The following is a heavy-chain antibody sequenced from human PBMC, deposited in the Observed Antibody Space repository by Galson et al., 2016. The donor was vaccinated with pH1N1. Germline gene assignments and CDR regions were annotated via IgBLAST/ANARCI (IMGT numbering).Heavy chain of an antibody. D-gene: IGHD2-8*01. Sequence: LSLTCTVSGGSISSGGYYWSWIRQHPGKGLEWIGHIYYSGSTYYNTSLKSRVSISVDTSKNQFSLKLSSVTAADTAVYYCARSLGVGYCTIGVCPGIYMDVWGKGTTVTVSS. CDR2: IYYSGST. CDR1: GGSISSGGYY. V-gene: IGHV4-31*03. CDR3: ARSLGVGYCTIGVCPGIYMDV. J-gene: IGHJ6*03.